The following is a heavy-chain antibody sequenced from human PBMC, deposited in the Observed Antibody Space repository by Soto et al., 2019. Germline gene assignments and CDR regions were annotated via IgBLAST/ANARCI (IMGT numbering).Heavy chain of an antibody. CDR1: GYTFTGYY. V-gene: IGHV1-2*02. CDR2: INPNSGDT. CDR3: AKGGAIVAAGTRVYPYNAMDV. D-gene: IGHD1-26*01. J-gene: IGHJ6*02. Sequence: ASVKVSCKASGYTFTGYYVHWVRQAPGQGLEWMGWINPNSGDTYLAQRFQGRVTMNRDTSIGTAYMELRGLTSDDTAEYYCAKGGAIVAAGTRVYPYNAMDVWGQGTTVTVSS.